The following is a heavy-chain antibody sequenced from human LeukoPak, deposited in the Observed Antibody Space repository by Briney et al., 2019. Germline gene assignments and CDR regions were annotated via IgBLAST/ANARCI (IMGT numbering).Heavy chain of an antibody. D-gene: IGHD2-2*03. CDR3: AKSLDIVVVPAAYKGDAFDI. V-gene: IGHV3-23*01. Sequence: GGSLRLSCAAYGFTFSSYAMSWVRQAPGKGLEWVSAISGSGGSTYYADSVKGRFTISRDNSKNTLYLQMNSLRAEDTAVYYCAKSLDIVVVPAAYKGDAFDIWGQGTMVTVSS. J-gene: IGHJ3*02. CDR1: GFTFSSYA. CDR2: ISGSGGST.